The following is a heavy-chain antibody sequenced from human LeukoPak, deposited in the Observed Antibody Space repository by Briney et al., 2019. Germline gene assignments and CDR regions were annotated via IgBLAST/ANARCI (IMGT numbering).Heavy chain of an antibody. CDR1: RYTFTRYD. V-gene: IGHV1-8*01. J-gene: IGHJ4*02. Sequence: GSSVKVSSKTSRYTFTRYDINWVRQATGHGVEWMGWMNPNSGNTGYAQKFQGRVTMTRNTSISTAYMELSSLRSEDTAVYYCARGIMITLGGVIVPDYWGQGTLVTVSS. CDR2: MNPNSGNT. CDR3: ARGIMITLGGVIVPDY. D-gene: IGHD3-16*02.